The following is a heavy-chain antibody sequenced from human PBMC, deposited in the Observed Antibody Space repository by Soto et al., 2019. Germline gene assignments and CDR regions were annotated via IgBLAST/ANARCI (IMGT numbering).Heavy chain of an antibody. CDR1: TGSINGYY. V-gene: IGHV4-59*01. CDR3: ARGKRDSTSCLDV. CDR2: IYSSGST. J-gene: IGHJ6*02. Sequence: SETLSLTCRVSTGSINGYYWNWIRQSPGKGLEWIAFIYSSGSTDYKPSLKSRATISVDRSKNQVSLKMTSVTAADTAVYYCARGKRDSTSCLDVWGQGTTVTV. D-gene: IGHD2-2*01.